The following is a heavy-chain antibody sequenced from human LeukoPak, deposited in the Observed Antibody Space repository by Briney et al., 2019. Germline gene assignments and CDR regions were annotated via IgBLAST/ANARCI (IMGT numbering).Heavy chain of an antibody. CDR1: GFSFSGYA. D-gene: IGHD3-22*01. Sequence: GGSLRLSCVGSGFSFSGYAIHWVRQAPGKGLEWVALISYNGRRKEYADSVKGRFTIDRDNSKKTVYLQMNSLRPDDTAIYFCARQEARNYYYEGLDYWGPGNLVTVSS. J-gene: IGHJ4*02. V-gene: IGHV3-30*04. CDR3: ARQEARNYYYEGLDY. CDR2: ISYNGRRK.